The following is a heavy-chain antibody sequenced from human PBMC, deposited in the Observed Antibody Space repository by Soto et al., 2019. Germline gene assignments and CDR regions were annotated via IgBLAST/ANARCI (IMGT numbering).Heavy chain of an antibody. J-gene: IGHJ4*02. CDR3: TRHSYDNLGFDY. D-gene: IGHD3-22*01. V-gene: IGHV3-73*02. CDR1: GFTFSGSA. Sequence: EVQLVESGGGLVQPGGSLKLSCAASGFTFSGSAMHWVRQASGKGLEWVGRIRSKANSYATAYAASVKGRFTISRDDSKNTAYLQMNSLKTEDTAVYYCTRHSYDNLGFDYWGQGTLVTVSS. CDR2: IRSKANSYAT.